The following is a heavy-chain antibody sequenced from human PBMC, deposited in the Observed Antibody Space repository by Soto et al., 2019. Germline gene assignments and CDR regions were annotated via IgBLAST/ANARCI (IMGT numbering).Heavy chain of an antibody. D-gene: IGHD3-10*01. Sequence: QVQLVESGGGVVQPGRSLRLSCAASGFTFSSYAMHWVRQAPGKGLEWVAVISYDGSNKYYADSVKGRFTISRDNSKNTLYLQMNSLRAEDTAVYYCASPDSSFGYYYYGMDVW. CDR2: ISYDGSNK. CDR1: GFTFSSYA. CDR3: ASPDSSFGYYYYGMDV. V-gene: IGHV3-30-3*01. J-gene: IGHJ6*01.